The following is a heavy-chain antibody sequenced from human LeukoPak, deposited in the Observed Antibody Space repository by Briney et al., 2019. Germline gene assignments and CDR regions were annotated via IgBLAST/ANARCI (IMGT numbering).Heavy chain of an antibody. CDR1: GFTFSSYW. Sequence: QPGGSLRLSCAASGFTFSSYWMHWVRQAPGKGLVWVSRINSDGSSTSYADSVKGRFTISRDNAKNTLYLQMNSLRAEDTAVYYRARDSFRAAMVPWGQGTLVTVSS. CDR3: ARDSFRAAMVP. J-gene: IGHJ5*02. CDR2: INSDGSST. D-gene: IGHD5-18*01. V-gene: IGHV3-74*01.